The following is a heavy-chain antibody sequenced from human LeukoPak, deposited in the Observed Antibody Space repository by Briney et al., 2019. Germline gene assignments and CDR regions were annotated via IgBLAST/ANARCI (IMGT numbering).Heavy chain of an antibody. CDR2: IYHSGST. CDR1: GYSISSGYY. J-gene: IGHJ3*02. D-gene: IGHD1-26*01. CDR3: ATKSVGATLGYAFDI. Sequence: PSETLSLTCTVSGYSISSGYYWGWIRQPPGKGLEWIGSIYHSGSTYYNPSLKSRVTISVDTSKNQFSLKLSSVTAADTAVYYCATKSVGATLGYAFDIWGQGTMVTVSS. V-gene: IGHV4-38-2*02.